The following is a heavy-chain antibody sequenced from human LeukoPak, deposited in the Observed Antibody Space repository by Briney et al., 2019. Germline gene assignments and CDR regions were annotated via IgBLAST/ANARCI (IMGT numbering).Heavy chain of an antibody. D-gene: IGHD6-19*01. CDR1: GYTFTSYG. CDR3: ASISSGWWDFDY. Sequence: ASVKVSCKASGYTFTSYGISWVRQAPGQGLEWMGWISAYNGNTNYAQKLQGRVTMTTDTSTSTAYMELRSLRSDDTAVYYCASISSGWWDFDYWGQGTLVTVSS. J-gene: IGHJ4*02. V-gene: IGHV1-18*01. CDR2: ISAYNGNT.